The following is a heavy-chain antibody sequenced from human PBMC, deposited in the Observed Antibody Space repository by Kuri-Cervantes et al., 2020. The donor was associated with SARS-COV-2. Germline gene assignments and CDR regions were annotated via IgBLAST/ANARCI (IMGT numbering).Heavy chain of an antibody. CDR1: GGSFSGYY. V-gene: IGHV4-4*07. J-gene: IGHJ4*02. Sequence: GSLRLSCAVYGGSFSGYYWSWIRQPAGKGLEWIGRIYIGGSTNYNPSLKSRVTISVDTSRNQFSLKLTSVTAADTAVYYCAKEGYTSDFQWGQGTLVTVSS. CDR2: IYIGGST. D-gene: IGHD5-12*01. CDR3: AKEGYTSDFQ.